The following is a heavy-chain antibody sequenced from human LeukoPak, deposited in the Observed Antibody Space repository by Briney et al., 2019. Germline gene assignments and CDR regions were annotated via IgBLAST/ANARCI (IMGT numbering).Heavy chain of an antibody. Sequence: SETLSLTCTVFGYSISSGYYWGWIRQPPGKGLEWIGSIYHSGSTNYNPSLKSRVTISVDKSKNQFSLKLSSVTAADTAVYYCARCRNYSYQNWFDPWGQGTLVTVSS. V-gene: IGHV4-38-2*02. CDR1: GYSISSGYY. CDR2: IYHSGST. J-gene: IGHJ5*02. CDR3: ARCRNYSYQNWFDP. D-gene: IGHD5-18*01.